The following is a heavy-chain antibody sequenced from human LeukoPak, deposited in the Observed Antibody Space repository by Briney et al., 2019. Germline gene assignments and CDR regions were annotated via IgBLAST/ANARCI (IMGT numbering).Heavy chain of an antibody. V-gene: IGHV3-21*04. CDR3: AGLDTAMVVFSY. J-gene: IGHJ4*02. CDR1: GFTFSSYS. Sequence: GGSLRLSCAASGFTFSSYSMNWVRQAPGKGLEWVSSISSSGSTIYYADSVKGRFTISRDNAKNSLYLQMNSLRAEDTAVYYCAGLDTAMVVFSYWGQGTLVTVSS. D-gene: IGHD5-18*01. CDR2: ISSSGSTI.